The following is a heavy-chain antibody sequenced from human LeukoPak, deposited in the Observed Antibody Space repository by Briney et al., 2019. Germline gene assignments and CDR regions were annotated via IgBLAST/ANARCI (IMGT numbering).Heavy chain of an antibody. CDR3: ARGGRGSYSY. D-gene: IGHD1-26*01. J-gene: IGHJ4*02. CDR1: GGSLSSYY. V-gene: IGHV4-59*08. Sequence: PSETLSLTCTVSGGSLSSYYWSWIRQPPGKGLEWVGYIFYSGSTNYNPSLKSRVTISVGTSKNQFSLNLSSVTAADTAVYYCARGGRGSYSYWGQGTLVTVSS. CDR2: IFYSGST.